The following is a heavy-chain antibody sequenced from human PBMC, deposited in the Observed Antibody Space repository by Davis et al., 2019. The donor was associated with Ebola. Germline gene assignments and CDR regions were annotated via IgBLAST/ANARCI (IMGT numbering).Heavy chain of an antibody. V-gene: IGHV3-30*02. J-gene: IGHJ4*02. CDR1: GFTFSSYG. CDR2: IRYDGSNK. CDR3: AKAGIVGATSGRTKGDDY. Sequence: GESLKISCAASGFTFSSYGMHWVRQAPGKGLEWVAFIRYDGSNKYYADSVKGRFTISRDNSKNTLYLQMNSLRAEDTAVYYCAKAGIVGATSGRTKGDDYWGQGTLVTASS. D-gene: IGHD1-26*01.